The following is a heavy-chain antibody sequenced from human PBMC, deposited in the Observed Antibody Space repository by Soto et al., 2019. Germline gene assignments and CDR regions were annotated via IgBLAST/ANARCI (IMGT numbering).Heavy chain of an antibody. D-gene: IGHD6-6*01. CDR1: GFTFDDYA. Sequence: EVQLVESGGGLVQPGRSLRLSCAASGFTFDDYAMHWVRQAPGKGLEWVSGINWNSGSIGYADSVKSRFTISRDNAKNSLYLKMHSLRAEDTTLYYCAKDDYSSSSGIDYWGQGTLVTVSS. J-gene: IGHJ4*02. CDR2: INWNSGSI. CDR3: AKDDYSSSSGIDY. V-gene: IGHV3-9*01.